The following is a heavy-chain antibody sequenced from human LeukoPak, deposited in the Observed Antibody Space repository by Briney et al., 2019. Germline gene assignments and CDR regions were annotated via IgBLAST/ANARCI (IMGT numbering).Heavy chain of an antibody. CDR3: ARPSDSKWDAFDI. CDR1: GYSFTSYW. J-gene: IGHJ3*02. D-gene: IGHD1-26*01. Sequence: GESLKISCKGSGYSFTSYWIGRVRQMPGKGLEWMGIIYPGDSDTRYSPSFQGQVTISADKSISTAYLQWSSLKASDTAMYYCARPSDSKWDAFDIWGQGTMVTVSS. V-gene: IGHV5-51*01. CDR2: IYPGDSDT.